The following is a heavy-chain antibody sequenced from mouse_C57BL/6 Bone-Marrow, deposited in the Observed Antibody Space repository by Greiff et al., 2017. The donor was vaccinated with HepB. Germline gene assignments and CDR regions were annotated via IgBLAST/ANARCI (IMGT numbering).Heavy chain of an antibody. CDR3: ARERDYSPAWFAY. D-gene: IGHD2-12*01. J-gene: IGHJ3*01. Sequence: QVQLQQPGAELVKPGASVKLSCKASGYTFTSYWMHWVKQRPGQGLEWIGMIHPNSGSTNYNEKFKSKATLTVDKSSSTAYMQLSSLTSEDSAVYYCARERDYSPAWFAYWGQGTLVTVSA. V-gene: IGHV1-64*01. CDR2: IHPNSGST. CDR1: GYTFTSYW.